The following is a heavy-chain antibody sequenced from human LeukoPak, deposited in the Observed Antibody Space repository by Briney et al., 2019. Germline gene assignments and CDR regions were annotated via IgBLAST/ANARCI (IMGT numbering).Heavy chain of an antibody. Sequence: GGSLRLSCAASGFTFSSYAMSWVRQAPGKGLEWVSAISGSGGSTYYADSVKGRFTISRDNSKITLYLQMNSLRAEDTAVYYCAKDGEYCSSTSCYAGDYWGQGTLVTVSS. CDR2: ISGSGGST. CDR1: GFTFSSYA. V-gene: IGHV3-23*01. J-gene: IGHJ4*02. CDR3: AKDGEYCSSTSCYAGDY. D-gene: IGHD2-2*01.